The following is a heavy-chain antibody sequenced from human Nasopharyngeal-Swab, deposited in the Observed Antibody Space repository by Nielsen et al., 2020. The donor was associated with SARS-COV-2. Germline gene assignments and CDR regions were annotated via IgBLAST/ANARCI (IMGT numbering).Heavy chain of an antibody. CDR1: GFSFDDYA. Sequence: GGSLRLSCAASGFSFDDYAMHWVRQAPGKGLEWVSGISWNSGTIGYADSVKGRFTISRDNAKNSLYLQMNSLRVEDTALYYCAKDVEYYYDSSGWEYFDYWGQGTLVTVSS. J-gene: IGHJ4*02. D-gene: IGHD3-22*01. CDR2: ISWNSGTI. V-gene: IGHV3-9*01. CDR3: AKDVEYYYDSSGWEYFDY.